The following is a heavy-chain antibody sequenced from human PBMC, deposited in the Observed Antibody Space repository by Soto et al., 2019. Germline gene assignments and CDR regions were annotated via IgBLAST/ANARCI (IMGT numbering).Heavy chain of an antibody. CDR1: GGSISSYY. Sequence: SETLSLTCTVPGGSISSYYWSWIRQPPGKGLEWIGYIYYSGSTNYNPSLKSRVTISVDTSKNQFSLKLSSVTAADTAVYYCARAPAPLYSSSWYHFDYWGQGTLVTVSS. CDR2: IYYSGST. V-gene: IGHV4-59*01. D-gene: IGHD6-13*01. CDR3: ARAPAPLYSSSWYHFDY. J-gene: IGHJ4*02.